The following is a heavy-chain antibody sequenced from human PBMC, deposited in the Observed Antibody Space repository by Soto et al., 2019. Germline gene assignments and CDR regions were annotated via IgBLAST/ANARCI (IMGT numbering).Heavy chain of an antibody. CDR3: AKDLFPTSGQRFFFDS. V-gene: IGHV3-23*01. CDR2: ILNDETP. Sequence: GGSLRLSCAASGFTFSTYAMTWVRQAPGRGLEWVSTILNDETPFYTDSVKGRFTISRDNVRGTLYLQMNGLRVEDAALYYCAKDLFPTSGQRFFFDSWGQGSLVTVSS. J-gene: IGHJ4*02. CDR1: GFTFSTYA. D-gene: IGHD2-21*01.